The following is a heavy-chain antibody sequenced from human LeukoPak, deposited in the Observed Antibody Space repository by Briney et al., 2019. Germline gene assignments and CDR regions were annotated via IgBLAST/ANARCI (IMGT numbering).Heavy chain of an antibody. J-gene: IGHJ4*02. D-gene: IGHD3-16*01. CDR3: ARDNDSRDPPHFDY. Sequence: ASVKVSCKASGYTFTSNAIHWVRQAPGQSLEWMGWINPGNGNTKYSQKFQGRVTITADKSTSTAYMELGSLRSEDTAVYYCARDNDSRDPPHFDYWGQGTLVTVSA. V-gene: IGHV1-3*01. CDR2: INPGNGNT. CDR1: GYTFTSNA.